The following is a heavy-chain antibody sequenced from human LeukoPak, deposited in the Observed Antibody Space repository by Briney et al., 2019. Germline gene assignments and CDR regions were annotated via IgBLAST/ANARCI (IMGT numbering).Heavy chain of an antibody. Sequence: ASVKVSCKASGYTFTSYGISWVRQAPGQGLEWMGWISAYNGNTNYAQKLQGRVTMTTDTSTSTAYMELRSLRSDDTAVYYCARGMVTMVRGWSPPGYWGQGTLVTVSS. V-gene: IGHV1-18*01. D-gene: IGHD3-10*01. J-gene: IGHJ4*02. CDR3: ARGMVTMVRGWSPPGY. CDR2: ISAYNGNT. CDR1: GYTFTSYG.